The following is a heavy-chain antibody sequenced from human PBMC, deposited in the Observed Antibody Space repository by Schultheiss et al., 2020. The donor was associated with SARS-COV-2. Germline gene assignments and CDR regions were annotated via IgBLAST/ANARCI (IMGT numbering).Heavy chain of an antibody. V-gene: IGHV4-39*07. CDR3: ARVPEYSSGWSS. D-gene: IGHD6-19*01. CDR2: INHSGST. J-gene: IGHJ5*02. Sequence: SETLSLTCTVSGGSISSSSYYWGWIRQPPGKGLEWIGEINHSGSTNYNPSLKSRVTISVDTSKNQFSLKLSSVTAADTAVYYCARVPEYSSGWSSWGQGTLVTVSS. CDR1: GGSISSSSYY.